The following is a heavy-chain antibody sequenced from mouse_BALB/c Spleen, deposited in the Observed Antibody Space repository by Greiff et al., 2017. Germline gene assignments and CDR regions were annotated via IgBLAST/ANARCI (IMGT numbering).Heavy chain of an antibody. CDR1: GYSITSGYY. D-gene: IGHD2-3*01. Sequence: ESGPGLVKPSQSLSLTCSVTGYSITSGYYWNWIRQFPGNKLEWMGYISYDGSNNYNPSLKNRISITRDTSKNQFFLKLNSVTTEDTATYYCARDREIYDYYAMDYWGQGTSVTVSS. J-gene: IGHJ4*01. CDR2: ISYDGSN. CDR3: ARDREIYDYYAMDY. V-gene: IGHV3-6*02.